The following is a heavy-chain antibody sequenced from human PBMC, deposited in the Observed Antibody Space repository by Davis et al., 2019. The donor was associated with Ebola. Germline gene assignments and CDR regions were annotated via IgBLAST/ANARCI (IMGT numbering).Heavy chain of an antibody. CDR1: GLPVSSNY. J-gene: IGHJ6*02. CDR3: ARDRGVYCSSTSCYPYGMDV. D-gene: IGHD2-2*01. CDR2: IYSGGST. V-gene: IGHV3-66*01. Sequence: GESLKISCAASGLPVSSNYISWVRQAPGKGLEWVSLIYSGGSTYYADSVKGRFTISRDNSKNTLYLQMNSLRAEDTAVYYCARDRGVYCSSTSCYPYGMDVWGQGTTVTVSS.